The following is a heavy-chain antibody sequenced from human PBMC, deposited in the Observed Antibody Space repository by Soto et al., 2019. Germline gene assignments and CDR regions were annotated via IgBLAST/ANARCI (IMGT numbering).Heavy chain of an antibody. Sequence: GGSLRLSCAASGFTFSSYAMSWVRQAPGKGLEWVSAISGSGGSTYYADSVKGRFTISRDNSKNTLYLQMNSLGAEDTAVYYCAKVRDSSGYLEGANYYYYGMDVWGQGTTVTVSS. J-gene: IGHJ6*02. V-gene: IGHV3-23*01. D-gene: IGHD3-22*01. CDR1: GFTFSSYA. CDR2: ISGSGGST. CDR3: AKVRDSSGYLEGANYYYYGMDV.